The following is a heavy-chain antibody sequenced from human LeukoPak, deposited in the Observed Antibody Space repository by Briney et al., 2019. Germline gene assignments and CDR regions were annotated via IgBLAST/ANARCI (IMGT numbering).Heavy chain of an antibody. CDR3: ARQYCGSSGCSPHFDY. D-gene: IGHD2-2*01. CDR2: IYTSGST. Sequence: SETLSLTCTVSGGSISSYYWSWIRQPAGKGLEWIGRIYTSGSTNYNPSLKSRVTMSVDTSKNQFSLKLSSVTAADTAVYYCARQYCGSSGCSPHFDYWGQGTLVTVSS. J-gene: IGHJ4*02. V-gene: IGHV4-4*07. CDR1: GGSISSYY.